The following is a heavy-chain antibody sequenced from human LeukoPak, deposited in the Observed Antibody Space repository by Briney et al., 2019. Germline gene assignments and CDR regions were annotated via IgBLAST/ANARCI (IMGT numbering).Heavy chain of an antibody. Sequence: KSSETLSLTCAVYGGSFSGYYWSWIRQPPGKGLEWIGEINHSGSTNYNPSLKSRVTISVDTSKNQFSLKLSSVTAADTAVYYCARSGYYDSSGYYDDAFDIWGQGTMVTVSS. D-gene: IGHD3-22*01. V-gene: IGHV4-34*01. CDR2: INHSGST. J-gene: IGHJ3*02. CDR3: ARSGYYDSSGYYDDAFDI. CDR1: GGSFSGYY.